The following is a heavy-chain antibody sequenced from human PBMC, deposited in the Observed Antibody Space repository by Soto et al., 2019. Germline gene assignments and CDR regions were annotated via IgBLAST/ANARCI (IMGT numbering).Heavy chain of an antibody. J-gene: IGHJ3*02. V-gene: IGHV4-34*01. CDR2: INHSGST. D-gene: IGHD3-3*01. CDR3: ARGAGHYDFWSGYPGDAFDI. CDR1: VGSFSGYY. Sequence: PSETLSLTCAVYVGSFSGYYWIWIRQPPGKGLEWIGEINHSGSTNYNPSLKSRVTISVDTSKNQFSLKLSSVTAADAAVYYCARGAGHYDFWSGYPGDAFDIWGQGTMVTVSS.